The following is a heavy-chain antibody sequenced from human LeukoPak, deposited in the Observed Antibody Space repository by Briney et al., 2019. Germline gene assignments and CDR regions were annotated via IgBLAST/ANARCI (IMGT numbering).Heavy chain of an antibody. CDR3: ARGPTVEAHDFDY. CDR2: VKFSGST. V-gene: IGHV4-34*01. CDR1: GGSSSGYY. D-gene: IGHD4-17*01. J-gene: IGHJ4*02. Sequence: PSETLSLTCAVYGGSSSGYYWSWIRQSPGKGLEWIGEVKFSGSTNYNPSLKSRATVSVDTSKNQFSLRLSSVTAADTGVYYCARGPTVEAHDFDYWGQGTLVTVSS.